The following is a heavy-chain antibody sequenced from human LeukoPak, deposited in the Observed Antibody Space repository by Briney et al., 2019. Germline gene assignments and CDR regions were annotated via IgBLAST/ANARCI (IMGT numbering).Heavy chain of an antibody. J-gene: IGHJ4*02. CDR1: GGTFSSYA. CDR3: AKVYDFWSGYYLDY. Sequence: ASVKVSCKASGGTFSSYAISWVRQAPGQGLEWMGGIIPIFGTANYAQKFQGRVTITADESTSTAYMELSSLRSEDTAVYYCAKVYDFWSGYYLDYWGQGTLVTVSS. V-gene: IGHV1-69*13. D-gene: IGHD3-3*01. CDR2: IIPIFGTA.